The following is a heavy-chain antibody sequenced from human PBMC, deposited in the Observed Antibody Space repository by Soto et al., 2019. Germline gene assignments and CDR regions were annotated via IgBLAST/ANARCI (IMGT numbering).Heavy chain of an antibody. V-gene: IGHV1-18*01. J-gene: IGHJ4*02. D-gene: IGHD3-3*01. CDR2: ISAYNGNT. Sequence: ASGKVSCKASGYTFTSYGISWVRQAPGQGLEWMGWISAYNGNTNYAQKLQGRVTMTTDTSTSTAYMELRSLRSDDTAVYYCARIVRETIFGVVSRYFDYWGQGTLVTVSS. CDR1: GYTFTSYG. CDR3: ARIVRETIFGVVSRYFDY.